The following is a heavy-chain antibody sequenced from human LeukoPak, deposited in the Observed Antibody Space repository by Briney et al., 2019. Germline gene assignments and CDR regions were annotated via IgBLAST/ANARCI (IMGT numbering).Heavy chain of an antibody. V-gene: IGHV4-39*01. CDR2: IFYRGST. Sequence: SDTLSLTCTVSGGSSSNSTYYWGWVRQPPGKGLEWIGSIFYRGSTYYTPSLKSRVTISVDTSKNQFSLKLTSVTAADTAMYFCARNWVADSFDFWGQGTMVTVSS. CDR3: ARNWVADSFDF. D-gene: IGHD6-19*01. CDR1: GGSSSNSTYY. J-gene: IGHJ3*01.